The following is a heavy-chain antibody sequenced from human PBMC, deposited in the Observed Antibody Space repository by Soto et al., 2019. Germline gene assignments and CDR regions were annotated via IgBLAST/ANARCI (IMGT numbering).Heavy chain of an antibody. J-gene: IGHJ4*02. Sequence: QSTLKESGPTLVNSTQTLTLTGTFSGFSLTTDGEGVGWVRQSPVEALEWLALIYWDDAERYSPSLKTRLTNTKDISRNQVVLVMTSMEPVDTGTYFCAHSRNLITEDAQVGDFDYWGQGT. CDR2: IYWDDAE. CDR3: AHSRNLITEDAQVGDFDY. D-gene: IGHD1-26*01. CDR1: GFSLTTDGEG. V-gene: IGHV2-5*02.